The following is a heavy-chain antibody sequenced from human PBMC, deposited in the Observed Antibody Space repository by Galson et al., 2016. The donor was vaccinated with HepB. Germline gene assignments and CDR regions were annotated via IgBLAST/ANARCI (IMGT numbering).Heavy chain of an antibody. V-gene: IGHV7-4-1*02. Sequence: SCKASGYTFTNYPMSWVRQAPGQGLEWLGWISTFTGNPTYAQGFIGRFVFSFDPSVSTAYLQISSLKPEDTAVYYCARLSLVGATDFDYWGQGTLVTVSS. J-gene: IGHJ4*02. D-gene: IGHD1-26*01. CDR1: GYTFTNYP. CDR3: ARLSLVGATDFDY. CDR2: ISTFTGNP.